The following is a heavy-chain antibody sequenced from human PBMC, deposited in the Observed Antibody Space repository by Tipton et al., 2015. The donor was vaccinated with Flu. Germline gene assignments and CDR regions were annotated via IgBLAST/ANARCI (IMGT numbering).Heavy chain of an antibody. Sequence: LRLSCVVSGFTFANAAMSWVRQAPGKGLEWVAAISISGDKTFYADPVRGRFTISRDSSTSTLYLQMHSVRVDDTAVYYCAKELRPNDYWGQGTLVSVSP. D-gene: IGHD2-15*01. CDR1: GFTFANAA. J-gene: IGHJ4*02. CDR3: AKELRPNDY. CDR2: ISISGDKT. V-gene: IGHV3-23*01.